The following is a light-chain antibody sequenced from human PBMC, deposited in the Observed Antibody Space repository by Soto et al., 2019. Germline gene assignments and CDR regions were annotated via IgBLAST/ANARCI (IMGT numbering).Light chain of an antibody. J-gene: IGKJ1*01. CDR3: RQYNSYRT. V-gene: IGKV1-5*03. Sequence: DIQMTQSPSTLSASVGDRVTITCRASQSISNWLAWYQQKPGKAPKLLIYKASSLESGVPSRFSGSGSGTEFTLTISSLQPDYFATYYCRQYNSYRTFGQGTKVDIK. CDR1: QSISNW. CDR2: KAS.